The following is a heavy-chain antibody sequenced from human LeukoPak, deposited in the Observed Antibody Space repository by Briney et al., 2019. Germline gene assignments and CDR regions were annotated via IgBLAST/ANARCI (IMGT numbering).Heavy chain of an antibody. Sequence: ASVKVSCKASGYTFTSYGISWVRQTPGQGLEWMGWISAYNGNTNYAQKLQGRVTMTTDTSTSTAYMELRSLRSDDTAVYYCARCFELVGGGWFDPWGQGTLVTVSS. CDR1: GYTFTSYG. CDR2: ISAYNGNT. J-gene: IGHJ5*02. D-gene: IGHD6-6*01. V-gene: IGHV1-18*01. CDR3: ARCFELVGGGWFDP.